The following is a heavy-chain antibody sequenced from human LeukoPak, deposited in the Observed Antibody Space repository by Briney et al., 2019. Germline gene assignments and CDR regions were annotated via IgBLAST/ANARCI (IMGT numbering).Heavy chain of an antibody. V-gene: IGHV1-8*01. Sequence: ASVKVSCKASGYTFTSYDINWVRQATGQGLEWMGWMNPNSGNTGYAQKFQGRVTMTRNTSINTAYMELSSLRSEDTAVYYCAAKGIAAAAIDYWGQGTLVTVSS. CDR1: GYTFTSYD. J-gene: IGHJ4*02. CDR2: MNPNSGNT. D-gene: IGHD6-13*01. CDR3: AAKGIAAAAIDY.